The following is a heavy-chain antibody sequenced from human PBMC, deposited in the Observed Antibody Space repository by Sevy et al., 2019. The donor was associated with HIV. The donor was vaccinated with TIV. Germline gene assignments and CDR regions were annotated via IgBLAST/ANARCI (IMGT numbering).Heavy chain of an antibody. CDR3: AAVAADKGYFNI. V-gene: IGHV3-72*01. D-gene: IGHD6-19*01. CDR1: GFSLGDLY. Sequence: GGSLRLSCAGSGFSLGDLYMDWVRQAPGKGLEWVGRIRNKAKSYTTEYAASVKGRFTISRDDSQNSLYLQMNSLKTADTALYYCAAVAADKGYFNIWGRGTLVTVSS. CDR2: IRNKAKSYTT. J-gene: IGHJ2*01.